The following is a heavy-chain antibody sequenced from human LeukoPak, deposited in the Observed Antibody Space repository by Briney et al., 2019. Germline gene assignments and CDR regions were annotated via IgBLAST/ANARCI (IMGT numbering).Heavy chain of an antibody. CDR1: GGSFSGYY. D-gene: IGHD3-9*01. CDR3: ARGPNSSLLRYFDWLSEYYFDY. CDR2: IYYSGST. V-gene: IGHV4-59*01. J-gene: IGHJ4*02. Sequence: SETLSLTCAVYGGSFSGYYWSWIRQPPGKGLEWIGYIYYSGSTNYNPSLKSRVTISVDTSKNQFSLKLSSVTAADTAVYYCARGPNSSLLRYFDWLSEYYFDYWGQGTLVTVSS.